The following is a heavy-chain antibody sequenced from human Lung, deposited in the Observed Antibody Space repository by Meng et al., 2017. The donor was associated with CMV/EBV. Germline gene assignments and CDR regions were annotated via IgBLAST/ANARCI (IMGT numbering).Heavy chain of an antibody. J-gene: IGHJ5*01. Sequence: SETLSLXXSVSATAICSHYWSWIRKCPGKVLEGIGYMYYSGISNYNPSLGGRATILLDMSKNQFSLKLTSVTAADTAVYFCARYYCSGSSSYTTNWVDSWGQGIXVTVSS. V-gene: IGHV4-59*11. CDR2: MYYSGIS. CDR3: ARYYCSGSSSYTTNWVDS. CDR1: ATAICSHY. D-gene: IGHD2-8*02.